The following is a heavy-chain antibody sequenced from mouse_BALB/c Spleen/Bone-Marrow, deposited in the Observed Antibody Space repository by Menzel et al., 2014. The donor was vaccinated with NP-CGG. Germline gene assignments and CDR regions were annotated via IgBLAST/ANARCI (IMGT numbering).Heavy chain of an antibody. Sequence: VPLQQSGAELVRPGASVKLSCKASGYIFTSYWINWVKQRPGEGLEWIGNIYPSDNYTNYNQKFKDKATLTVDKSSSTAYMQLSSPTSEDSAVYYCTRTYEYFDYWGQGPTLAVSS. CDR3: TRTYEYFDY. D-gene: IGHD2-3*01. CDR1: GYIFTSYW. V-gene: IGHV1-69*02. J-gene: IGHJ2*01. CDR2: IYPSDNYT.